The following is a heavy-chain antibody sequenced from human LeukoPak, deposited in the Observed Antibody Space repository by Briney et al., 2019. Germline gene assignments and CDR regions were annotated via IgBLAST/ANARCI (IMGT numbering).Heavy chain of an antibody. V-gene: IGHV3-7*01. J-gene: IGHJ4*02. CDR3: VRDDGGY. Sequence: GGSLRLSCAASGFSSRRYWMSWVRQAPGKGLEWVANIKQDGSEKYYADSVKGRFTIFRDNAKNSLYLQMNNLRAEDTAVYYCVRDDGGYWGQGTLVTVSS. CDR1: GFSSRRYW. D-gene: IGHD3-3*01. CDR2: IKQDGSEK.